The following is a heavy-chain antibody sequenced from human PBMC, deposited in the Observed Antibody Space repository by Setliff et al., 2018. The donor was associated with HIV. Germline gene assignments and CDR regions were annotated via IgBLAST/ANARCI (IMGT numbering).Heavy chain of an antibody. D-gene: IGHD3-10*01. J-gene: IGHJ4*02. CDR2: IYYSGST. V-gene: IGHV4-39*01. CDR1: GGSIGSGGYY. CDR3: ALSSGSYYNALDN. Sequence: PSETLSLTCTVSGGSIGSGGYYWGWIRQPPGKGLEWIGSIYYSGSTYYNPSLKSRVTISVDTSKNQFSLKLSSVTAADTAVYYCALSSGSYYNALDNWGQGTLVTVSS.